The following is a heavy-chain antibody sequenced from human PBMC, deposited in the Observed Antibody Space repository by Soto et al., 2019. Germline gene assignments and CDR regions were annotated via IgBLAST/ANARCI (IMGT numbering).Heavy chain of an antibody. J-gene: IGHJ6*03. CDR3: ARGGRGSSWYIFSYYYYMDV. Sequence: PSETLSLTCAVYGGSFSGYYWSWIRQPPGKGLEWIGEINHSGSTNYNPSLKSRVTISVDTSKNQFSLKLSSVTAADTAVYYCARGGRGSSWYIFSYYYYMDVWGKGTTVTVS. D-gene: IGHD6-13*01. CDR1: GGSFSGYY. V-gene: IGHV4-34*01. CDR2: INHSGST.